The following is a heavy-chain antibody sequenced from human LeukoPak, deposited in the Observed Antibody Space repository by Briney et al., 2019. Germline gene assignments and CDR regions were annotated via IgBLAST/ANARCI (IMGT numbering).Heavy chain of an antibody. CDR3: ARDDNLDY. CDR1: GFTVSSIY. J-gene: IGHJ4*02. CDR2: IYRGGST. Sequence: PGGSLRLSCAASGFTVSSIYMSWVRQAPGKGLEWVSVIYRGGSTYYADSMKGRFTISRDKPKNTLYLQMNSLRAEDTAVYYCARDDNLDYWGQGTLVTVSS. V-gene: IGHV3-53*01.